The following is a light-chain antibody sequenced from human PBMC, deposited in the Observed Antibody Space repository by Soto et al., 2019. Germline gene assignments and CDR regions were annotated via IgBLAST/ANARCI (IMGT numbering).Light chain of an antibody. V-gene: IGKV1-13*02. CDR1: QDISNT. Sequence: AIQLTQSPSSLSASVGDSVTITCRATQDISNTLAWYQHKPGRGPTLLIFYASTLESGVPSRFTGSGSGTHFTLTISSLQPEDFATYICQQCKGYPITFGQGTRVE. CDR2: YAS. J-gene: IGKJ5*01. CDR3: QQCKGYPIT.